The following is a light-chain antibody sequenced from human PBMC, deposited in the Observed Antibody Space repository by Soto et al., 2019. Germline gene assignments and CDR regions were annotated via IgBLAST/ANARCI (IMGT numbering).Light chain of an antibody. Sequence: EIVLTQSPGTLSLSPGDRATLSCRASQSVSSSYLAWYRQKPGQAPRLLIYDASSRPTAIPDRFSGSGSGTDFTLTISRLEPEDFAVYYCQHYGSSPGTFGQGTKVEIK. CDR3: QHYGSSPGT. CDR1: QSVSSSY. J-gene: IGKJ1*01. CDR2: DAS. V-gene: IGKV3-20*01.